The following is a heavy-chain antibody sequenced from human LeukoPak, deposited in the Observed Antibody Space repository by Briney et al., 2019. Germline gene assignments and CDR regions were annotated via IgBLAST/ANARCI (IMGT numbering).Heavy chain of an antibody. D-gene: IGHD5-12*01. V-gene: IGHV3-23*01. Sequence: GGSLRLSCAASGFTFSSSAMSWVRQTPGKGLEWVSGVSGSGGNTYYADSVKGRFTISRDNSKNTLYLQMKSLRAEDTAVYYCAKGGGYEAQYYYYYLDVWGKGTTVTISS. CDR1: GFTFSSSA. CDR2: VSGSGGNT. J-gene: IGHJ6*03. CDR3: AKGGGYEAQYYYYYLDV.